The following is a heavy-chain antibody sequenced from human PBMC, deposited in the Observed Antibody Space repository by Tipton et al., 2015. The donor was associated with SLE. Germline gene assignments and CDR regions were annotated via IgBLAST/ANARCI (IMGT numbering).Heavy chain of an antibody. D-gene: IGHD4-11*01. J-gene: IGHJ6*02. CDR3: ARGPDYSNYYFYRMAV. CDR2: IYHSGTT. V-gene: IGHV4-38-2*02. CDR1: GYSISSGYY. Sequence: GLVKPSETLSLICTVSGYSISSGYYWGWIRQPPGKGLEYIGSIYHSGTTNYNPSLKSRITISLDKSNNHFSLRLSSLTAADTAVYYCARGPDYSNYYFYRMAVWGQGTTVTVSS.